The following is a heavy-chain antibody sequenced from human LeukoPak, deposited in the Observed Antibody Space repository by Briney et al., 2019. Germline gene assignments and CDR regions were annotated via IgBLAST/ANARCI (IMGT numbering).Heavy chain of an antibody. J-gene: IGHJ4*02. CDR1: GFTFSNAW. CDR2: IKSKTDGGSA. CDR3: TTQGTSGTGRVDY. V-gene: IGHV3-15*01. Sequence: GGSLRLSCAASGFTFSNAWMTWVRQAPGKGLEWVGRIKSKTDGGSADYAAPVKGRFTISRDDSKNTLYLQMNSLKTEDTAVYYCTTQGTSGTGRVDYWGQGTLVTVSS. D-gene: IGHD1/OR15-1a*01.